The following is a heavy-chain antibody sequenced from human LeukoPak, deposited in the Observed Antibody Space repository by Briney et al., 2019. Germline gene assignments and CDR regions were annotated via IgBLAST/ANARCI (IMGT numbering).Heavy chain of an antibody. Sequence: SETLSLTCAVYGGSFSGYYWSWIRQPPGKGLEWIGEINHSGSTNYNPSLKSRVTISVDTSKNQFSLKLSSVTAADTAVYYCARAGYSSSWYGVGWFDPWGQGTLVTVSS. CDR1: GGSFSGYY. CDR3: ARAGYSSSWYGVGWFDP. J-gene: IGHJ5*02. V-gene: IGHV4-34*01. D-gene: IGHD6-13*01. CDR2: INHSGST.